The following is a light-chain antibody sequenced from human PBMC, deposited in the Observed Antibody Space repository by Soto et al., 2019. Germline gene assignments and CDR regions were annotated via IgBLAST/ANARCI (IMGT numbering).Light chain of an antibody. CDR3: SSFAGDGYWV. J-gene: IGLJ3*02. V-gene: IGLV2-23*02. CDR1: SSDVGSYII. CDR2: EVT. Sequence: QSALTQPASVSGSPGRSISISCTGTSSDVGSYIIVSWYQQKSGEAPKLIIFEVTKRPSGVSARFFGSKSGNTASLTISELQREDEADYYCSSFAGDGYWVFGGGTKLTVL.